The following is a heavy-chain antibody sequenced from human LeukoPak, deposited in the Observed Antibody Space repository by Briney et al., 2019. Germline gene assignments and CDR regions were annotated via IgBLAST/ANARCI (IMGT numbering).Heavy chain of an antibody. CDR1: GYTFLGHT. V-gene: IGHV1-2*02. CDR3: ARGLPTVSSRFDY. CDR2: ITPSSGDT. Sequence: ASVCLSSRVSGYTFLGHTIDCVRQAPGQGLQWMGWITPSSGDTSFALEFEGRVTLSSDSSTSTVYMFLTWLTSDDTAVYFCARGLPTVSSRFDYEGQG. D-gene: IGHD1-14*01. J-gene: IGHJ4*02.